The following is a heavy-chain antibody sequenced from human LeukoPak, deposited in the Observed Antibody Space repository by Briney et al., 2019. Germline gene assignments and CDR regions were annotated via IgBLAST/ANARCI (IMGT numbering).Heavy chain of an antibody. CDR3: ARTNVLTGTDY. V-gene: IGHV3-7*03. J-gene: IGHJ4*02. CDR1: GFTFSSFY. D-gene: IGHD3-9*01. CDR2: IKQDGSEK. Sequence: GGSLRLSCVASGFTFSSFYMSWVRQAPGKGLEWVANIKQDGSEKYYVDSLKGRFTISRDNAKNSLYLQMNSLRVEDTAVYYCARTNVLTGTDYWGQGTLVTVSS.